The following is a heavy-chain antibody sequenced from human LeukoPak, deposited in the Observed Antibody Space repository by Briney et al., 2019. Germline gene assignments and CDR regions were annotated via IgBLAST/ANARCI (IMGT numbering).Heavy chain of an antibody. J-gene: IGHJ5*02. CDR3: ARDEYTYYYGSGNNWFDP. Sequence: GASVKVSCKASGGTFSSYAISWVRQAPGQGLEWMGGIIPIFGTSNYAQKFQGRVTITADESTSTAYMELSSLRSEDTAVYYCARDEYTYYYGSGNNWFDPWGQGTLVTVSS. CDR1: GGTFSSYA. CDR2: IIPIFGTS. V-gene: IGHV1-69*13. D-gene: IGHD3-10*01.